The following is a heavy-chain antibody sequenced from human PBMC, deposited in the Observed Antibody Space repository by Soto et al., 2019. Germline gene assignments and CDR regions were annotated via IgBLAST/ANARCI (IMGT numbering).Heavy chain of an antibody. V-gene: IGHV1-18*01. D-gene: IGHD3-16*01. CDR3: VMVDNYVTPTPQDV. Sequence: QVQLVQSGDEVKKPGASVKVSCKASGYIFVNYGIAWVRQAPGQGLEWMGWISPYTGNTHSATKVQGRLTMTTDTSTSTAYMDLGSLTSDDTAVYYCVMVDNYVTPTPQDVWGQATTVTVSS. CDR2: ISPYTGNT. CDR1: GYIFVNYG. J-gene: IGHJ6*02.